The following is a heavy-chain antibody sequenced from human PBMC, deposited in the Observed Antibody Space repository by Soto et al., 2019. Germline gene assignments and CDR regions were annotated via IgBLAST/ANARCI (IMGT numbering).Heavy chain of an antibody. CDR2: INSDGSST. Sequence: EVQLVESGGGLLQPGGSLRISCAVSGSTFSNDWMHWVRQAPGKGLVWVSHINSDGSSTNYADFVEGRFTIARDNAKNTVYLQMNSLRAEDTAVYYCARDRSYSLDVWGQGTTVTVSS. J-gene: IGHJ6*02. CDR1: GSTFSNDW. V-gene: IGHV3-74*01. CDR3: ARDRSYSLDV.